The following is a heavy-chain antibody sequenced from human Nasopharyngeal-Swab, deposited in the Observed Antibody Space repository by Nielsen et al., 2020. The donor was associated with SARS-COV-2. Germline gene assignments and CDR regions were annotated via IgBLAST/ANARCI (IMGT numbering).Heavy chain of an antibody. D-gene: IGHD2-21*02. CDR1: GYSFSNYW. V-gene: IGHV5-51*01. CDR2: IYPGDSRS. J-gene: IGHJ3*02. CDR3: ARAGCGGDCSDAFDI. Sequence: KVSCKGSGYSFSNYWIAWVRQMPGKGLEGMGIIYPGDSRSRYSPSFQGQVTISVDKSISTAYLHWSSLKASDTAMYYCARAGCGGDCSDAFDIWGQGTMVTVSS.